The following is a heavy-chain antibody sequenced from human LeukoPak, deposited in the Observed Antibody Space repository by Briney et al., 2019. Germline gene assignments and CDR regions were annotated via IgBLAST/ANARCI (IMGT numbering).Heavy chain of an antibody. CDR1: GYTFTGYY. J-gene: IGHJ3*02. V-gene: IGHV1-2*02. CDR2: INPNSGGT. Sequence: ASVKVSCKASGYTFTGYYMHWVRQAPGQGLEWMGWINPNSGGTNYAQKFQGRVTMTRDTSISTAYMELSRLRSDDTAVYYCARGGRVFIVGATSAFDIWGQGTMVTVSS. D-gene: IGHD1-26*01. CDR3: ARGGRVFIVGATSAFDI.